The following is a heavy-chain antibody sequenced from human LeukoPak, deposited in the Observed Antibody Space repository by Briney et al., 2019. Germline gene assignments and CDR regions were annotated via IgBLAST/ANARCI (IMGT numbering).Heavy chain of an antibody. J-gene: IGHJ6*02. D-gene: IGHD6-13*01. CDR2: IYYSGST. CDR1: GGSISSYY. Sequence: SETLSLTCTVSGGSISSYYWSWIRQPPGKGLEWIGYIYYSGSTNYNPSLKSRVTISVDTSKNQFSLKLSSATAADTAVYYCACSIAAAGDYYYYGMDVWGQGTTVTVSS. V-gene: IGHV4-59*08. CDR3: ACSIAAAGDYYYYGMDV.